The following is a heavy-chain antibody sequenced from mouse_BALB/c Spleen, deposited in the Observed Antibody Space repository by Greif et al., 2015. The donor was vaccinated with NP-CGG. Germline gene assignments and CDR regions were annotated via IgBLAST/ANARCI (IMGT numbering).Heavy chain of an antibody. Sequence: VQLQQSGAEVVKPGASVKLSCTASGFNIKDTYMTWVKQRPEQGLEWIGRIVPANDNTKYDPKFQGKATITADTSSNTAYLQLSSLTSEDTAVYYCATYYYGSSGLAYWGQGTLVTVSA. V-gene: IGHV14-3*02. D-gene: IGHD1-1*01. CDR2: IVPANDNT. J-gene: IGHJ3*01. CDR1: GFNIKDTY. CDR3: ATYYYGSSGLAY.